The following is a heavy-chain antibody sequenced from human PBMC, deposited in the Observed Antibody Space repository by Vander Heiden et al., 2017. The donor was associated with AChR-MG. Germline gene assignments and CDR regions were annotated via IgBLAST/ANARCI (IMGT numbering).Heavy chain of an antibody. CDR3: ARGGRANDGHYYDSSGYSAGAFDI. Sequence: QVQLQESGPGLVKPSQTLSLTCTVSGGSINSGGYYWSRIRQQPGKGLDYIGYIYYSGSTFYTPSLKSRLTISVDTSKNQFSLKLSSVTAADTAVYFCARGGRANDGHYYDSSGYSAGAFDIWGQGTMVTVSS. J-gene: IGHJ3*02. CDR2: IYYSGST. CDR1: GGSINSGGYY. D-gene: IGHD3-22*01. V-gene: IGHV4-31*03.